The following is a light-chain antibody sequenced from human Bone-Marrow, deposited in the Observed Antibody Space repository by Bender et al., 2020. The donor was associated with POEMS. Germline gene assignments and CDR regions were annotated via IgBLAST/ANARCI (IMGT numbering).Light chain of an antibody. CDR2: DVT. V-gene: IGLV2-23*02. CDR1: SSDVGNYNL. J-gene: IGLJ3*02. CDR3: CSYTGTSDV. Sequence: QSALTQPASVSGSPGQSITISCTGTSSDVGNYNLVSWYQQHPGKAPKLMIYDVTKRPSGVSNRFSGSKSGNTASLTISGLQTEDEADYYCCSYTGTSDVFGGGTKLTVL.